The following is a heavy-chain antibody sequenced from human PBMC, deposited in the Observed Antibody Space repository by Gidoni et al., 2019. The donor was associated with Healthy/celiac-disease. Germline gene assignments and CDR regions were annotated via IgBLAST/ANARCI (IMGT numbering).Heavy chain of an antibody. J-gene: IGHJ3*02. D-gene: IGHD3-22*01. CDR2: LNPSGGST. CDR3: ARGGVVITTTHDAFDI. V-gene: IGHV1-46*01. CDR1: GYTFTSYY. Sequence: QVQLVQSGAEVKKPGASVKVSCKASGYTFTSYYMHWVRKAPGQGLEWMGILNPSGGSTRYAQKFQGRVTMTRDTSTSTVYMELSSLRSEDTAVYYCARGGVVITTTHDAFDIWGQGTMVTVSS.